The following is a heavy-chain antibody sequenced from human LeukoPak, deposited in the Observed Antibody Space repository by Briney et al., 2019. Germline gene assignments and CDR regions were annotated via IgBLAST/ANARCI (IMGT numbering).Heavy chain of an antibody. D-gene: IGHD3-10*01. J-gene: IGHJ4*01. CDR3: AKDTELYYYGFGIDY. Sequence: ASVKVSCKASGYTFTGYYIYWVRQAPGQGLECMGCINPDTGDTMIAQKFQGRVTMTRDTSITTAYMVLASLTSDDTAVYYCAKDTELYYYGFGIDYWGQGTLVTVSS. CDR1: GYTFTGYY. V-gene: IGHV1-2*02. CDR2: INPDTGDT.